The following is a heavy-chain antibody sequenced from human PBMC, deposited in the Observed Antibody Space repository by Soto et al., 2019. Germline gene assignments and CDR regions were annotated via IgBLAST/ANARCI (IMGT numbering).Heavy chain of an antibody. D-gene: IGHD6-13*01. V-gene: IGHV1-3*01. CDR1: GYTFSSYA. CDR2: IHAGNGNT. Sequence: ASVKVSCKASGYTFSSYAIHWVRQAPGQGLEWMGWIHAGNGNTKYSQSFQGRVTISRDTSATTAYMELNSLRSEDTAVYYCARRAAGGRYFDHWGLGTLVTVSS. J-gene: IGHJ4*02. CDR3: ARRAAGGRYFDH.